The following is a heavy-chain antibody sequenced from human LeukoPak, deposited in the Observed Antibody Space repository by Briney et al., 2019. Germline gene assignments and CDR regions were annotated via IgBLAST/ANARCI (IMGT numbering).Heavy chain of an antibody. CDR2: ISTYTGYS. J-gene: IGHJ4*02. CDR1: GYTFTSSG. CDR3: AKNSSGGYSDY. Sequence: GASVKVSCKASGYTFTSSGISWVRRAPGQGLEWMGWISTYTGYSKYAQNLQGRVTMTADTSTSTAYMELSSLRSDDTAMYYCAKNSSGGYSDYWGQGTLVTVSS. D-gene: IGHD6-19*01. V-gene: IGHV1-18*01.